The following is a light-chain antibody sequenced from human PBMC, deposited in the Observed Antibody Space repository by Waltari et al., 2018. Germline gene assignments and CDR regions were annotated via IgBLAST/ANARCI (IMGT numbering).Light chain of an antibody. CDR1: TVAVTSGNY. CDR3: VLYVGGGETWV. CDR2: RTS. J-gene: IGLJ3*02. Sequence: QTVVTQDPSLPVSSGGTVPLTCPSNTVAVTSGNYPNWFQREPGQAPKPLSYRTSSKHSWTPARFSGSLLGGKAALTLSSVQPEDEAEYYCVLYVGGGETWVFGGGTKLTVL. V-gene: IGLV7-43*01.